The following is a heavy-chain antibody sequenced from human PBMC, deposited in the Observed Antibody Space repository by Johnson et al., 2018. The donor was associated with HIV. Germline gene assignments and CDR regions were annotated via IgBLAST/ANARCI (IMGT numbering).Heavy chain of an antibody. V-gene: IGHV3-7*01. CDR2: IKQDGSEK. D-gene: IGHD3-10*01. J-gene: IGHJ3*02. Sequence: VQLVESGGGLVQPGGSLRLSCAASGFTFSDYYMSWIRQAPGKGLEWVANIKQDGSEKYYVDSLKGRFTISRDNVKKSLFLQMNSLRAEDTAVYYCAKQGGSRLHLWVDAFDIWGQGTMVTVSS. CDR3: AKQGGSRLHLWVDAFDI. CDR1: GFTFSDYY.